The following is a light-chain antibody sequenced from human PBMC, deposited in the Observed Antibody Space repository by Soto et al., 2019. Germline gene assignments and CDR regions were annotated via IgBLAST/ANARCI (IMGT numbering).Light chain of an antibody. CDR1: SSDVRGYNY. J-gene: IGLJ2*01. CDR3: SSYTSISTHVV. V-gene: IGLV2-14*01. CDR2: DVS. Sequence: QSALTQPASVSGSPGQSITISSTGTSSDVRGYNYVSWYQQHPGKAPKLMIYDVSNRPSGVSNRFSGSKSGNTASLTISGLQSEDEADYYCSSYTSISTHVVFGGGTKVTVL.